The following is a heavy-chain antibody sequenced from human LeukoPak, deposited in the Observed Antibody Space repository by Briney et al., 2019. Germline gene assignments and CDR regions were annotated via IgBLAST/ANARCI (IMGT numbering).Heavy chain of an antibody. J-gene: IGHJ4*02. CDR2: INPNSGGT. D-gene: IGHD3-10*01. CDR3: ARDSSWFGELPYFDY. CDR1: GYTFTGYY. Sequence: GASVKVSCKASGYTFTGYYMHWVRQAPGQGLEWMGWINPNSGGTNYAQKFQGRVTMTRDTSISTAYMELSRLRSDDTAVYYCARDSSWFGELPYFDYWGQGTLVTVSS. V-gene: IGHV1-2*02.